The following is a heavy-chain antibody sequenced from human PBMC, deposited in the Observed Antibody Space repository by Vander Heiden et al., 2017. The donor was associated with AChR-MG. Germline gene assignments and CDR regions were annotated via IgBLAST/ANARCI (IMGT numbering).Heavy chain of an antibody. V-gene: IGHV3-48*03. CDR3: ARVGISTSSAGFMDV. J-gene: IGHJ6*04. Sequence: EMQLVESGGGLVQPGGSLRLPCAASGFSSSNYEMNWVRQAPGKGLEWLSYIGSSGLNIYYTDSVRGRFTISRDNTKNSLHLQMNSLRAEDTATYYCARVGISTSSAGFMDVWGKGTTVTVSS. D-gene: IGHD6-6*01. CDR2: IGSSGLNI. CDR1: GFSSSNYE.